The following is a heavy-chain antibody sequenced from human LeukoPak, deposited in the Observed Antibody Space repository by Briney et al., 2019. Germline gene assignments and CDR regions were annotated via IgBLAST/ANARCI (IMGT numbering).Heavy chain of an antibody. V-gene: IGHV4-59*01. Sequence: SETLSLTCTVSGGSISSYYWSWIRQPPGKGLEWIGYIYYSGSTNYNPSLKSRVTISVDTSKSQFSLKLSSVTAADTAIYYCARGGYYGSGNDFRFDPWGQGTLVTVSS. CDR3: ARGGYYGSGNDFRFDP. CDR1: GGSISSYY. J-gene: IGHJ5*02. CDR2: IYYSGST. D-gene: IGHD3-10*01.